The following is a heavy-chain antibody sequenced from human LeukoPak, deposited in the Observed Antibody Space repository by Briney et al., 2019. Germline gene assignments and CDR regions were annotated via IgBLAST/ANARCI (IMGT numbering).Heavy chain of an antibody. CDR2: IYNSGST. D-gene: IGHD3-10*01. Sequence: KASETLSLTCTVSGGSISRDYWSWIRQPPGKGLEWIGYIYNSGSTNYNPSLKSRVTISGDASKNQFSLKLSSVTAADTAVYYCARDRGQSGWFDPWGQGTLVTVSS. CDR1: GGSISRDY. V-gene: IGHV4-59*01. CDR3: ARDRGQSGWFDP. J-gene: IGHJ5*02.